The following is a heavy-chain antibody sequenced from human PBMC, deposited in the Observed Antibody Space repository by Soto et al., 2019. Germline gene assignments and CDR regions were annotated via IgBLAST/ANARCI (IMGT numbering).Heavy chain of an antibody. V-gene: IGHV1-69*08. CDR1: GGTFSSYT. Sequence: QVQLVQSGAEVKKPGSSVKVSCKASGGTFSSYTISWVRQAPGQGLEWMRRIIPILGIANYAQKFQGRVTITADKSTSTAYMELSSLRSEDTAVYYCARDQTGNFDYWGQGTLVTVSS. J-gene: IGHJ4*02. D-gene: IGHD3-9*01. CDR2: IIPILGIA. CDR3: ARDQTGNFDY.